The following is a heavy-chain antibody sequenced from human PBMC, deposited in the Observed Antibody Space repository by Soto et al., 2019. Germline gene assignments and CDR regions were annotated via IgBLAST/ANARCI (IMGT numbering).Heavy chain of an antibody. D-gene: IGHD3-3*01. V-gene: IGHV3-21*01. CDR3: ATTKAIFGVAAGPGPEYFQH. CDR1: GFTFSSYS. J-gene: IGHJ1*01. CDR2: ISSSSSYI. Sequence: PGGSLRLSCAASGFTFSSYSMNWVRQAPGKGLEWVSSISSSSSYIYYADSVKGRFTISRDNAKNSLHLQMNSLRAEDTAVYYCATTKAIFGVAAGPGPEYFQHWGQGTLVTVSS.